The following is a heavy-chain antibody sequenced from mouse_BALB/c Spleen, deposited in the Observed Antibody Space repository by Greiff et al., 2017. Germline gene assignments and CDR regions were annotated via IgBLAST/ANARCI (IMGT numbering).Heavy chain of an antibody. J-gene: IGHJ4*01. CDR1: GYTFTSYY. Sequence: QVQLQQSGAELVKPGASVKLSCKASGYTFTSYYMYWVKQRPGQGLEWIGEINPSNGGTNFNEKFKSKATLTEDKSSSTAYMQLSSLTSEDSAVYYCTIYYYGSSYVGYAMDYWGQGTSVTVSS. D-gene: IGHD1-1*01. CDR2: INPSNGGT. CDR3: TIYYYGSSYVGYAMDY. V-gene: IGHV1S81*02.